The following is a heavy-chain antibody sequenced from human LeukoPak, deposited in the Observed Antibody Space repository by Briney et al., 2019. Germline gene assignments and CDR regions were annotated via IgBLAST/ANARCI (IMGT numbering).Heavy chain of an antibody. Sequence: PSETLSLTCTVSGGSVSSGSYYWSWIRQPPGKGLEWIGYIYYSGSTNYNPSLKSRVTISVDTSKNQFSLKMRSVTAADTAVYVCAGGPGRNWLVLGVDYWHQGTLVTGSS. CDR1: GGSVSSGSYY. J-gene: IGHJ4*02. CDR2: IYYSGST. D-gene: IGHD3-9*01. CDR3: AGGPGRNWLVLGVDY. V-gene: IGHV4-61*01.